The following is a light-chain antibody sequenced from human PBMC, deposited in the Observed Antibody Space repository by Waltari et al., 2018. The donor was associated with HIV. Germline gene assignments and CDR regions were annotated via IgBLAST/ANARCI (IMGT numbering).Light chain of an antibody. Sequence: DIVMTQSPDSLALSLGARATINCKSSVTVLYTSNNKNYLAWYQEKPGQPPKLLIYWASTRESGVPDRFSGSGSGTDFTLTISNMQAADVAVYYCQQYYGNPLTFGGGTKVEIK. CDR3: QQYYGNPLT. CDR2: WAS. V-gene: IGKV4-1*01. J-gene: IGKJ4*01. CDR1: VTVLYTSNNKNY.